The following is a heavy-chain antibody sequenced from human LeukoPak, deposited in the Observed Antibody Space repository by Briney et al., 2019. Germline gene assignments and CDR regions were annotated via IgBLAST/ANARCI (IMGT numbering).Heavy chain of an antibody. CDR3: VRGYYHYYIDV. J-gene: IGHJ6*03. CDR1: GGSISDTSHY. Sequence: PSETLSLTCNVVGGSISDTSHYWAWLRQPPGKGLEGIATFYKTGDTFYEPSLKSRVTISGDMSQNHLSLGLTSVTAADTAVYYCVRGYYHYYIDVWGKGTTVTVSS. CDR2: FYKTGDT. V-gene: IGHV4-39*07.